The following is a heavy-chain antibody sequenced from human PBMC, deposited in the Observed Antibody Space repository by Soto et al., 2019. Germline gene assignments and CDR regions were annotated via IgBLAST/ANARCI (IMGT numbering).Heavy chain of an antibody. CDR3: TRRRRPEVDYYYYYGMEV. J-gene: IGHJ6*02. V-gene: IGHV3-73*01. CDR2: IRSKANSYAT. CDR1: GFSFSGSA. Sequence: PGRSLRLSCAAAGFSFSGSAMRWVRQASGKGLEWVGRIRSKANSYATAYAASVKGRFTISRDDSKNTAYLQMNSLKTEDTAVYYCTRRRRPEVDYYYYYGMEVWGQGTTVTASS. D-gene: IGHD2-15*01.